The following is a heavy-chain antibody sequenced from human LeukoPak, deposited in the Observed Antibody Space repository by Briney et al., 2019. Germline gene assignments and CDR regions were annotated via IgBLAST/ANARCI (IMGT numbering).Heavy chain of an antibody. Sequence: GGSLRLSCGASGFSLGSYSMVWVRQAPGKGLDWVSHINSGSSTIYYADSVKGRFTISRDNAGNSLYLQMNSLRAEDTAVYYCARVLLERPGIDSFDIWGQGTMVTVSS. CDR2: INSGSSTI. CDR1: GFSLGSYS. V-gene: IGHV3-48*01. J-gene: IGHJ3*02. D-gene: IGHD1-1*01. CDR3: ARVLLERPGIDSFDI.